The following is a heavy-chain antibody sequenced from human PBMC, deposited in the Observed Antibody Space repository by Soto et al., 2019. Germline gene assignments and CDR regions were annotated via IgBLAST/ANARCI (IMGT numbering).Heavy chain of an antibody. D-gene: IGHD3-10*01. Sequence: QVQLQESGPGLVKPSETLSLTCTVSGGSVSRGSYYWRWIRQPPGKGLEWIGYIYYSGSTNYNPSLKSRATIAVDTSKNRFSLKRSAVTAADTAVYYCASFSIWFGELLLQNDYWGQGTLVTVSS. CDR3: ASFSIWFGELLLQNDY. V-gene: IGHV4-61*01. CDR2: IYYSGST. J-gene: IGHJ4*02. CDR1: GGSVSRGSYY.